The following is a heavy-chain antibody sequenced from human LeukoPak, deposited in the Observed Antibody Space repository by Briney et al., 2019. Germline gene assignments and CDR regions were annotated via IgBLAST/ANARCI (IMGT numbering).Heavy chain of an antibody. V-gene: IGHV3-23*01. Sequence: GGSLRLSCAASGFTFSSYAMSWVRQAPGKGLEWVSVISGSGASTYYADSVKGRFSISRDNSKNTLYLQINSLRADDTAVYYCARHRGVAAAGRGYHFDYWGQGTLVTVSS. CDR1: GFTFSSYA. D-gene: IGHD6-13*01. CDR2: ISGSGAST. CDR3: ARHRGVAAAGRGYHFDY. J-gene: IGHJ4*02.